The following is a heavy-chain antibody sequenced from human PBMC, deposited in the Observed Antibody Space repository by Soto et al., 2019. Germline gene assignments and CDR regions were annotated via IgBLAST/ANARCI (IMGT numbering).Heavy chain of an antibody. CDR1: GFSFNSYW. CDR3: ARVGVGAYYFDD. J-gene: IGHJ4*02. V-gene: IGHV3-74*01. CDR2: INSDGTKT. D-gene: IGHD1-26*01. Sequence: EVQLVESGGGLVQPGGSLRLSCAASGFSFNSYWMHWVRQVPGKGLVWVSRINSDGTKTSYADSVKGRFTIARDNAKETLYLEMNRLRPEDTAMYYCARVGVGAYYFDDWGQGTLVTVSS.